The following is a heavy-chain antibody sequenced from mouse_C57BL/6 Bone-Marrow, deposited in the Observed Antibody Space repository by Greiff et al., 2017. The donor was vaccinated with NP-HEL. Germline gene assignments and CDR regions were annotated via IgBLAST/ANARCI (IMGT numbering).Heavy chain of an antibody. Sequence: EVKLMESGPGLAKPSQTLSLTCSVTGYSVTSDYWNWIRKFPGNKLEYMGYISYSGSTYYNPSLKSRISITRDTSKNQYYLQLNSVTTEDTATYYCARVYYDLVPYFDYWGQGTTLTVSS. CDR2: ISYSGST. J-gene: IGHJ2*01. CDR3: ARVYYDLVPYFDY. CDR1: GYSVTSDY. D-gene: IGHD2-4*01. V-gene: IGHV3-8*01.